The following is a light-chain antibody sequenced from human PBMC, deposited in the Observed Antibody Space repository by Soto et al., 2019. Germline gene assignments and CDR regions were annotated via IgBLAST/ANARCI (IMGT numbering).Light chain of an antibody. V-gene: IGLV2-14*01. CDR3: SSYTSINTLV. CDR1: SSDVGGYND. J-gene: IGLJ2*01. Sequence: QSALTQPASVSGSPGQSITISCTGTSSDVGGYNDVSWYQQHPGKAPKLMIYDVSNRPSGVSNRFSGSKSGNTASLTISGLQAEDEADYYCSSYTSINTLVFGGGTKLTVL. CDR2: DVS.